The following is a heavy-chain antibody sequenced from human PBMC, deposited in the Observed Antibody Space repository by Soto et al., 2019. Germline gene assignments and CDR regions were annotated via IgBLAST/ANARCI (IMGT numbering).Heavy chain of an antibody. V-gene: IGHV3-21*01. CDR3: ARDQYSSGWFNWFDP. CDR2: ISSSSSYI. CDR1: GFTFSSYS. J-gene: IGHJ5*02. D-gene: IGHD6-19*01. Sequence: GGSLRLSCAASGFTFSSYSMNWVRQAPGKGLEWVSSISSSSSYIYYADSVKGRFTISRDNAKNSLYLQMNSLRAEDTAVYYCARDQYSSGWFNWFDPWGQGTLVTVSS.